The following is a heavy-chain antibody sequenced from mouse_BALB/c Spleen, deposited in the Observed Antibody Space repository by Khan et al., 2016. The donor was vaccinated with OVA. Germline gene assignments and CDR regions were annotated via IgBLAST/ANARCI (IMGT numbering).Heavy chain of an antibody. V-gene: IGHV1-77*01. CDR2: SYPGSGYT. CDR1: GYTFTDYL. D-gene: IGHD1-2*01. CDR3: GRGGYGGFAY. Sequence: QVQLQQSGPELVKPGASVKMSCKASGYTFTDYLINWVKQRTGQGLEWIGESYPGSGYTNNNEKFKGKDTLNSDKYSNTAYIQLRSQTSEDSAVYFVGRGGYGGFAYWIQGTLVTVSA. J-gene: IGHJ3*01.